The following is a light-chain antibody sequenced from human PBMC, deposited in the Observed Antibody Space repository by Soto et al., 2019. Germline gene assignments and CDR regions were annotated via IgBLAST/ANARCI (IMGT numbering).Light chain of an antibody. CDR2: ATS. V-gene: IGKV1-6*01. J-gene: IGKJ1*01. CDR1: QGITND. CDR3: LQDQSYQWK. Sequence: AIQMTQSPSSLSASVGDRVSITCRASQGITNDLGWYQQKPGKAPKLLIFATSNLQSGVPSRFSGSGSGTDFTLTISSLQPEDFETYYCLQDQSYQWKFGKGTKVDI.